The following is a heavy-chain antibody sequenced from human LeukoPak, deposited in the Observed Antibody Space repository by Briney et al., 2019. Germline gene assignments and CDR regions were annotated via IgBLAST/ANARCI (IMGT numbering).Heavy chain of an antibody. Sequence: ASVTVSCKASGYTFTSSDINWVRQPPGQGLEWMGWMNPNSGDTGYAQKFQGRVTMTRNTSISTAYMELSSLRSEDTGVYYCARGGAGTLEAVDWGQGTLVTVS. J-gene: IGHJ4*02. CDR2: MNPNSGDT. CDR1: GYTFTSSD. V-gene: IGHV1-8*01. CDR3: ARGGAGTLEAVD. D-gene: IGHD6-19*01.